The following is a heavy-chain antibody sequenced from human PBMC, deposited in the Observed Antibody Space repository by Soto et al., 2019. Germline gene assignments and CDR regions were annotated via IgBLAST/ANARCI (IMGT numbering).Heavy chain of an antibody. CDR1: GGAISSYY. V-gene: IGHV4-59*01. CDR2: IYDSGST. J-gene: IGHJ4*02. CDR3: ARRWGGPFDY. Sequence: QVQLQESGPGLVKPSETLSLTCTVSGGAISSYYWSWIRQPPGKGLEWIGYIYDSGSTNYNPSLKSRVTLSVDTSKNQFSLKLSSVTAADTAVYYCARRWGGPFDYWGQGTLVTVSS. D-gene: IGHD2-21*01.